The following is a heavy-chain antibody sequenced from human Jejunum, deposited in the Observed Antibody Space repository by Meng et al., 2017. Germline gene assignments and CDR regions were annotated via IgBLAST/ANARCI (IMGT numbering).Heavy chain of an antibody. CDR2: SYHTGSS. J-gene: IGHJ5*02. V-gene: IGHV4-30-2*01. CDR1: VGSISSGAYS. Sequence: QLQLQESGSGLVQPSQTLSLTCAVSVGSISSGAYSWSWIRQPPGKGLEWIGHSYHTGSSNYNPSLESRVTISVDRSKNQFSLKLTSVTAADTAVYYCARASVGNCGGDCYSPHWFDPWGQGTLVTVSS. D-gene: IGHD2-21*02. CDR3: ARASVGNCGGDCYSPHWFDP.